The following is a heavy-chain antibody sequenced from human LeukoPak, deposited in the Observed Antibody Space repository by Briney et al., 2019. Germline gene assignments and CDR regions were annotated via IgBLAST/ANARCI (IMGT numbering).Heavy chain of an antibody. CDR3: ARHLDCSGGSCYSWYLDL. Sequence: SETLSLTCTVSGGSISSYYWSWIRQPPGKGLEWIGYIYYSGSTKYNPSLKSRVTISVDTSNNQFSLNVSSVTAADTAVYYCARHLDCSGGSCYSWYLDLRGRGTLVTVSS. J-gene: IGHJ2*01. CDR2: IYYSGST. CDR1: GGSISSYY. D-gene: IGHD2-15*01. V-gene: IGHV4-59*08.